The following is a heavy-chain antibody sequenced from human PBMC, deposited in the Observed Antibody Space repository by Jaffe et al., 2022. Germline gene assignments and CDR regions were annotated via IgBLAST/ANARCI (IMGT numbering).Heavy chain of an antibody. CDR3: ARVYDFWSGSALGRYYYYMDV. V-gene: IGHV1-8*01. J-gene: IGHJ6*03. CDR1: GYTFTSYD. Sequence: QVQLVQSGAEVKKPGASVKVSCKASGYTFTSYDINWVRQATGQGLEWMGWMNPNSGNTGYAQKFQGRVTMTRNTSISTAYMELSSLRSEDTAVYYCARVYDFWSGSALGRYYYYMDVWGKGTTVTVSS. D-gene: IGHD3-3*01. CDR2: MNPNSGNT.